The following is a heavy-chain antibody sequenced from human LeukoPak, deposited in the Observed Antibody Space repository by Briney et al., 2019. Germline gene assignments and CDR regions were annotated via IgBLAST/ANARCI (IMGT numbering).Heavy chain of an antibody. CDR3: ARDSGWELRHFFFDD. J-gene: IGHJ4*02. D-gene: IGHD4-23*01. CDR1: VYTFTSYS. CDR2: ISPSNGDT. V-gene: IGHV1-18*04. Sequence: ASVKVSCKASVYTFTSYSINWVRRPPGQGLEWMGWISPSNGDTSYAQKVQDRVTMTTETSTRTVYMELRSLGSDDTAIYYCARDSGWELRHFFFDDWGQGTLVTVSS.